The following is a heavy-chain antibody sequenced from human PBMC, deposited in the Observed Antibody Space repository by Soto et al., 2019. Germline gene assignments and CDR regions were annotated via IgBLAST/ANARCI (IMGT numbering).Heavy chain of an antibody. D-gene: IGHD3-9*01. CDR2: ISAYNGNT. Sequence: ASVKVSCKASGYTFTSYGISWVRQAPGQGLEWMGWISAYNGNTNYAQKLQGRVTMTTDTSTSTAYMELRSLRSDDTAVYYCARGGYYDILTGYSARMGIDYWAQGTLVTVSS. J-gene: IGHJ4*02. CDR3: ARGGYYDILTGYSARMGIDY. V-gene: IGHV1-18*01. CDR1: GYTFTSYG.